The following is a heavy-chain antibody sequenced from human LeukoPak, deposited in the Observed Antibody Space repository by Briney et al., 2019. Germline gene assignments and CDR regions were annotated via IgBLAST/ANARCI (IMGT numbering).Heavy chain of an antibody. J-gene: IGHJ3*02. CDR2: IKHDGSQK. V-gene: IGHV3-7*05. CDR3: ARDGMGGIKAFDM. Sequence: GGALRLSCGASGFTFNRYWMSWVRQAPGKRLEWVANIKHDGSQKYYVDSVKGRFTISRDNAKNSLYLQMNSLRVEDTAVYFCARDGMGGIKAFDMWGQGTMVTVSS. D-gene: IGHD3-10*01. CDR1: GFTFNRYW.